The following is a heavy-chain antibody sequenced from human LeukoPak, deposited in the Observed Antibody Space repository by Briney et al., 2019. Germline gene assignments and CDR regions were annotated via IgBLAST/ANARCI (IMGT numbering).Heavy chain of an antibody. CDR1: GFTFDDYA. D-gene: IGHD3-22*01. V-gene: IGHV3-43*02. CDR2: ISGDGGST. Sequence: PGGSLRLSCAASGFTFDDYAMHWVRQAPGKGLEWVSLISGDGGSTYYADSVKGRFTTSRDNSKNSLYLQMNSLRTEDTALYYCAKDIPHYYDSSGFYGDYFDYWGQGTLVTVSS. J-gene: IGHJ4*02. CDR3: AKDIPHYYDSSGFYGDYFDY.